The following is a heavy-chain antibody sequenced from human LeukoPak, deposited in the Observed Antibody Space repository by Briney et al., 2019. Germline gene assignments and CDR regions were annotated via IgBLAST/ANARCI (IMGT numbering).Heavy chain of an antibody. CDR2: SYHSGST. V-gene: IGHV4-59*01. Sequence: NPSETLSLTCTVSGGSISSYYWSWIRQPPGKGLEWIGYSYHSGSTSYNPSLKSRVTISVDTSKNQFSLKLSSVTAADTAVYYCARGYCSGGSCHSGRWYFDLWGRGTLVTVSS. D-gene: IGHD2-15*01. CDR3: ARGYCSGGSCHSGRWYFDL. J-gene: IGHJ2*01. CDR1: GGSISSYY.